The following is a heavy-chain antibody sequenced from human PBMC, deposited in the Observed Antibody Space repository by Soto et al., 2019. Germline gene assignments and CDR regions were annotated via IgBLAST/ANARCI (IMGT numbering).Heavy chain of an antibody. J-gene: IGHJ4*02. Sequence: VSVKVSCKASGYTFTGYYMHWVRQAPGQGLEWMGWINPNSGNTNYPQKLQGRVTMTTDTSTSTAYMELRSLRSDDTAVYYCARGMLRGTMIVVLSTFDYWGQGTPVTVSS. D-gene: IGHD3-22*01. CDR1: GYTFTGYY. CDR3: ARGMLRGTMIVVLSTFDY. V-gene: IGHV1-18*04. CDR2: INPNSGNT.